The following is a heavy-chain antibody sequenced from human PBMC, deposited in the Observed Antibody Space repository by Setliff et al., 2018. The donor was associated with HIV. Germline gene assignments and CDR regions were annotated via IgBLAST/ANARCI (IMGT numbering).Heavy chain of an antibody. J-gene: IGHJ4*02. Sequence: PSETLSLTCSVSGGSVSSVNYYWSWIRQPAGKGLEWIGRIYTSGSTNYNPSLKSRVTMSVDTSKNQFSLKLSSVTAADTAIYYCARLNDYKLIDYWGQGTLVTVSS. V-gene: IGHV4-61*02. CDR2: IYTSGST. CDR3: ARLNDYKLIDY. D-gene: IGHD3-10*01. CDR1: GGSVSSVNYY.